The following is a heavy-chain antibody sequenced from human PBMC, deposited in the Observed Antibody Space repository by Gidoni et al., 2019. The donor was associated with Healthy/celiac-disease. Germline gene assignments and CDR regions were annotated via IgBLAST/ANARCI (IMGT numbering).Heavy chain of an antibody. D-gene: IGHD6-13*01. CDR3: ARNTAAGFPLDY. V-gene: IGHV1-2*02. Sequence: QVQLVQSGAEAKKPGASVKVSCKASGNTFTGYSMHWVRQAPGQGLEWMGAINPSSGGTNYSQKFQGRVTMTRDTSISTAYMELSRLRSDDTAVYYCARNTAAGFPLDYWGQGTLVTVSS. CDR2: INPSSGGT. CDR1: GNTFTGYS. J-gene: IGHJ4*02.